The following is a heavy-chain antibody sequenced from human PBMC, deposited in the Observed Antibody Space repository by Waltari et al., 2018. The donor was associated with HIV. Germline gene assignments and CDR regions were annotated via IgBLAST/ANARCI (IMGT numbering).Heavy chain of an antibody. CDR1: GFTVSSYW. D-gene: IGHD2-8*01. CDR3: TRGNGHAFDL. J-gene: IGHJ3*01. V-gene: IGHV3-74*01. CDR2: FNSDGRST. Sequence: EVQLVESGGGSVQPGGSLRLSCAASGFTVSSYWMFWVRQVPGKGLVWVSRFNSDGRSTTYADSVKGRFTISRDNAKKTLYLQMNSLRAEDTAMYYCTRGNGHAFDLWGQGTMVTVSS.